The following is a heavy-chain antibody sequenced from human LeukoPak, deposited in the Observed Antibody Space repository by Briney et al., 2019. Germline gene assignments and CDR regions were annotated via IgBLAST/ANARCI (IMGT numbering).Heavy chain of an antibody. Sequence: GGSLRLSCTASGFTFGDYAMSWVRQAPGKGLEWVGFIRSKAYGGTTEYAASVKGRFTISRDDSKSIAYLQMNSLKTEDTAVYYCTRDQYSYSSSWYRYYYYYYMDVWGKGTTVTISS. D-gene: IGHD6-13*01. CDR1: GFTFGDYA. J-gene: IGHJ6*03. CDR2: IRSKAYGGTT. V-gene: IGHV3-49*04. CDR3: TRDQYSYSSSWYRYYYYYYMDV.